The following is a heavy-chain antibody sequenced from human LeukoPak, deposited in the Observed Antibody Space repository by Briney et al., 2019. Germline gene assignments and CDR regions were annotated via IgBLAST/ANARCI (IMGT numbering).Heavy chain of an antibody. CDR3: ARAVDGYSYDY. CDR1: GFTVSSNY. J-gene: IGHJ4*02. CDR2: IYSGGST. D-gene: IGHD5-18*01. Sequence: GGSLRLSCAASGFTVSSNYMSWVRQAPGKGLEWVSVIYSGGSTYYADSVRGRFTISRDNSKNTLYLQMNSLRAEDTAVYYCARAVDGYSYDYWGQGTLVTVSS. V-gene: IGHV3-53*01.